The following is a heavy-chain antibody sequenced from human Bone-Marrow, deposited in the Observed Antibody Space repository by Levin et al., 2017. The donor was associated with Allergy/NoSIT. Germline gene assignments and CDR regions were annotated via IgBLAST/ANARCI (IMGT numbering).Heavy chain of an antibody. CDR1: ELSVSNNY. J-gene: IGHJ4*02. Sequence: GESLKISCAASELSVSNNYMAWVRQVPGKGLECVSIISIGGATSYADSVKGRFTISRDSSVNTLYLQMDSLRAEDTAVYFCARNLHGVFNYWGPGTPVTVSS. V-gene: IGHV3-53*01. CDR2: ISIGGAT. D-gene: IGHD3-16*01. CDR3: ARNLHGVFNY.